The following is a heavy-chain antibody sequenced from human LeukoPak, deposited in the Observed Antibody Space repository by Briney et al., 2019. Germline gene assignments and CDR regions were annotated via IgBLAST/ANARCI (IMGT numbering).Heavy chain of an antibody. CDR2: LYYSGST. CDR1: GGSISSSTYY. CDR3: ARQAISGYDPPPFDS. V-gene: IGHV4-39*01. J-gene: IGHJ4*02. Sequence: SETLSLTCTVSGGSISSSTYYWGWIRQPPGKGLEWIGNLYYSGSTYYNPSLKSRVTISVDTSKNQFSLKLSSLTAADTAVYYCARQAISGYDPPPFDSWGQGTLVTVSS. D-gene: IGHD5-12*01.